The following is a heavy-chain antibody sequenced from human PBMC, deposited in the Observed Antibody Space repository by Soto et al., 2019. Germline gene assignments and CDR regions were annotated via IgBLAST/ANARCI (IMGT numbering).Heavy chain of an antibody. V-gene: IGHV1-18*01. Sequence: ASAKVSCKASGYTFTSYGISWVRQAPGQGLEWMGWISAYNGNTNYAQKLQGRVTMTTDTSTSTAYMELRSLRSDDTAVYYCARDRHYDFWSGYYFPFDPWGQGTLVTVSS. CDR1: GYTFTSYG. D-gene: IGHD3-3*01. CDR2: ISAYNGNT. CDR3: ARDRHYDFWSGYYFPFDP. J-gene: IGHJ5*02.